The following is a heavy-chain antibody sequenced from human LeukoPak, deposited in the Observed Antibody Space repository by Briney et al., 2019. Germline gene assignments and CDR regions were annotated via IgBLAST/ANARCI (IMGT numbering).Heavy chain of an antibody. J-gene: IGHJ5*02. CDR1: GFTFSSYW. CDR2: IKQDGSEK. V-gene: IGHV3-7*01. D-gene: IGHD3-3*01. Sequence: GGSLRLSCAASGFTFSSYWMSWVRQAPGKGLEWVANIKQDGSEKYYVDSVKGRFTISRDNAKNSLYLQMNSLRAEDTAVYYCARDSYDFWSGLRWFDPWGQGTLVTVSP. CDR3: ARDSYDFWSGLRWFDP.